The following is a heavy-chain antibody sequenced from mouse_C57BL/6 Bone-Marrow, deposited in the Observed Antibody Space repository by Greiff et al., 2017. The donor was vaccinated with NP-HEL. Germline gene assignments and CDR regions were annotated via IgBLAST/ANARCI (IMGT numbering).Heavy chain of an antibody. J-gene: IGHJ2*01. D-gene: IGHD1-1*01. V-gene: IGHV1-81*01. CDR2: IYPRSGNT. Sequence: AQLKESGAELARPGASVKLSCKASGYTFTSYGISWVKQRTGQGLEWIGEIYPRSGNTYYNEKFKGKATLTADKSSSTAYMELRSLTSEDSAVYFCARPSYYYGSSYDYWGQGTTLTVSS. CDR1: GYTFTSYG. CDR3: ARPSYYYGSSYDY.